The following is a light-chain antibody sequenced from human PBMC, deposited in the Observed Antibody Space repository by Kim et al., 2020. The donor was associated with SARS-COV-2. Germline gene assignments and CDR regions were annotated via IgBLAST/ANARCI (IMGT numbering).Light chain of an antibody. CDR2: AAS. J-gene: IGKJ1*01. V-gene: IGKV3-15*01. CDR1: LSVARN. CDR3: QQYNNWPT. Sequence: AVSPGESATLSCRASLSVARNLAWYQQKPGQSPRLLIYAASTRASGTPARFSGSGSGTDFTLTISSLQSEDFAVYYCQQYNNWPTFGQGTKVDIK.